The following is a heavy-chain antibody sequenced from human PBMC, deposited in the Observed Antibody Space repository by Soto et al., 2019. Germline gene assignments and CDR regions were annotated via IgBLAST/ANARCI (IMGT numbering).Heavy chain of an antibody. J-gene: IGHJ4*02. CDR1: GGTINSGDYF. D-gene: IGHD5-12*01. CDR2: IFYTGST. Sequence: SETLSLTCSVSGGTINSGDYFWSWIRQPPGKGLEWIGSIFYTGSTYYSPSLKSRASMSMDTSKNLFSPRLRSLTAADTAVYFCARVKATLYRHYYFDYWGQGTPVTVSS. CDR3: ARVKATLYRHYYFDY. V-gene: IGHV4-30-4*01.